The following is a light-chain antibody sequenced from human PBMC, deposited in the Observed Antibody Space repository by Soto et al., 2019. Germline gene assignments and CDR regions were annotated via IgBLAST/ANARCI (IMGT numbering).Light chain of an antibody. CDR3: QQDANRPLT. CDR2: DAS. V-gene: IGKV1-33*01. CDR1: QDISNY. Sequence: DIQMTQSPSTLSASVGDSVTITCQASQDISNYLNWYQQKPGKAPKLLIYDASNLETGVPSRFSGSGSGTDFTFTISSLQPEDIATYYCQQDANRPLTFGGGTKVDIK. J-gene: IGKJ4*01.